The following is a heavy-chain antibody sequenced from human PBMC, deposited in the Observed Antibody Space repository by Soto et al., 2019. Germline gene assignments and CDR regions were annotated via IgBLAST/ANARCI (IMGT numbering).Heavy chain of an antibody. V-gene: IGHV3-48*03. CDR2: ISKNGGTT. D-gene: IGHD3-3*01. CDR3: ARDRSLIFAVPPYGMDV. CDR1: GFTFSSHE. Sequence: LRLSCVVSGFTFSSHEMNLVRQAPLKGPEWVSKISKNGGTTSYADSVKGRFTISRDNARDSLYLHMNSLRAEDTAVYYCARDRSLIFAVPPYGMDVWGQGTTVTVSS. J-gene: IGHJ6*02.